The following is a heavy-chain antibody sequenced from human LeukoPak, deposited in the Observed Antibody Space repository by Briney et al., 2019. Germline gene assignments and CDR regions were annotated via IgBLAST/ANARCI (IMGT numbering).Heavy chain of an antibody. CDR2: ISGNGGVI. J-gene: IGHJ4*02. V-gene: IGHV3-11*04. CDR3: ARDPRTVRI. D-gene: IGHD1-1*01. CDR1: GFTFSDYN. Sequence: PGGSLRLSCAASGFTFSDYNMRWIRQAPGKGLEWLSYISGNGGVIQYADSVKGRFTISRDNAKNLLYLQMDSLRVEDTAIYYCARDPRTVRIWGQGTLVTVSS.